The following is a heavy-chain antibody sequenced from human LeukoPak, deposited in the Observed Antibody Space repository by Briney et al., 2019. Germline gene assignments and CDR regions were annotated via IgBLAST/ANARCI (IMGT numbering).Heavy chain of an antibody. V-gene: IGHV3-48*04. CDR2: ISSTGSTI. D-gene: IGHD4-17*01. Sequence: GGSLRLSCAASGFIFSSYSMNWFRQAPGKGLEWVSYISSTGSTIYYAGSVKGRFTISRDNVRNSLYLQMNSLRAEDTAVYYCARGATVWARMDVCGKGTTVTVSS. CDR3: ARGATVWARMDV. J-gene: IGHJ6*03. CDR1: GFIFSSYS.